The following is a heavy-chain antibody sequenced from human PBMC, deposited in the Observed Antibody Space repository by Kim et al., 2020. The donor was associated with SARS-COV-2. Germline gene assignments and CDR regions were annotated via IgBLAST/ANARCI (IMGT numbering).Heavy chain of an antibody. CDR1: GRSISNYY. V-gene: IGHV4-59*13. J-gene: IGHJ4*02. CDR3: ARSSTSGNRYFDY. D-gene: IGHD2-2*01. CDR2: IYYSGNT. Sequence: SETLSLTCTVSGRSISNYYWSWIRQPPGKGLEWIGYIYYSGNTNYNPSLKSRVTISVDTSKNQCSLELSSVTAADTALYYCARSSTSGNRYFDYWGQGALGTVSS.